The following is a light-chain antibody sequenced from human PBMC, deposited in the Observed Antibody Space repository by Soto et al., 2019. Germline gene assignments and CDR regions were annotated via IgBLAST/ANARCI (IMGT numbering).Light chain of an antibody. CDR1: QSISNNH. CDR2: GTS. J-gene: IGKJ4*01. V-gene: IGKV3-20*01. CDR3: EYYGTSIT. Sequence: EIVLTQSPGTLSWSPGERVTLSCTASQSISNNHLAWYQQKPGQAPRLLIHGTSNRATGIPDRFSGSGSGTDFTLTFSRLEPEDFAVYYCEYYGTSITFGGGTKVDIK.